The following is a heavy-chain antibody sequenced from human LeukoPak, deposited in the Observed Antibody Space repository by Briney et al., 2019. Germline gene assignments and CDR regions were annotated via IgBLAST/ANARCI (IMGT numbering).Heavy chain of an antibody. CDR2: IYSSGST. V-gene: IGHV4-61*02. D-gene: IGHD5-12*01. CDR3: ARDHSLYSGYDYGYFDY. Sequence: SETLSLTCTVSGGSISSGSYYWNWIRQPAGKGLEWIGRIYSSGSTNYNPSLKSRVTISVDTSKNQFSLKLSSVTAADTAVYYCARDHSLYSGYDYGYFDYWGQGTLVTVSS. J-gene: IGHJ4*02. CDR1: GGSISSGSYY.